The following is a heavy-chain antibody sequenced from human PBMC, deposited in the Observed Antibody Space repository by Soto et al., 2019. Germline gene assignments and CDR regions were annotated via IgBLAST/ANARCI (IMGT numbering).Heavy chain of an antibody. CDR1: GFAFDSYG. J-gene: IGHJ6*02. D-gene: IGHD3-16*01. V-gene: IGHV3-30*18. CDR2: ISDDGGNK. CDR3: AKDTFVFTPLSRAYGMDV. Sequence: GGSLRLSCVASGFAFDSYGMHWVRQAPGKGLEWVAFISDDGGNKYYAESVKGLFTISRDKSRKTCYLQMDSLRAEDTAVYYCAKDTFVFTPLSRAYGMDVWGPGTTVTVSS.